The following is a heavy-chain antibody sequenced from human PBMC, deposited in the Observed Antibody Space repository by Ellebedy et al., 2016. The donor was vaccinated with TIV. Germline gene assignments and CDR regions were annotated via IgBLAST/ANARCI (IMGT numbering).Heavy chain of an antibody. V-gene: IGHV4-59*01. CDR3: ARVSITMVRGVIIRSSYYYYYYMDV. Sequence: SETLSLXXTVSGGSISSYYWSWIRQPPGKGLEWIGYIYYSGSTNYNPSLKSRVTISVDTSKNQFSLKLSSVTAADTAVYYCARVSITMVRGVIIRSSYYYYYYMDVWGKGTTVTVSS. D-gene: IGHD3-10*01. J-gene: IGHJ6*03. CDR1: GGSISSYY. CDR2: IYYSGST.